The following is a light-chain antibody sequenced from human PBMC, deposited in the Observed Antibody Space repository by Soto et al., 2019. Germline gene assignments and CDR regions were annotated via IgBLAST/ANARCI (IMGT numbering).Light chain of an antibody. J-gene: IGLJ2*01. V-gene: IGLV2-14*03. CDR3: SSYSTSSSPVI. CDR2: DVS. CDR1: RGDIGGFNY. Sequence: QSALTQPASVSGSPGQSITISCTGTRGDIGGFNYVSWYQQRPGKAPKLIISDVSWRPSGVSNRFSGSKSGDTASLTISGLQPEDEAYYFSSSYSTSSSPVIFGGGTTSPS.